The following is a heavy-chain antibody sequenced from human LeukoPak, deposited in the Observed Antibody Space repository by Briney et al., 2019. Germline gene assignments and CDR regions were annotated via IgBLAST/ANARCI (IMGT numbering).Heavy chain of an antibody. J-gene: IGHJ4*02. CDR1: GFRLSNHA. V-gene: IGHV3-30*09. CDR3: ARDISGRGLDY. CDR2: ISYDVNIK. D-gene: IGHD2/OR15-2a*01. Sequence: PGGSLRLSCAASGFRLSNHAMHWVRQAPGKGLEWGAMISYDVNIKYYGDSVRVRFAVSRDNSKNTLSRQRNSLMPEATALYYLARDISGRGLDYWGQGTLVTVS.